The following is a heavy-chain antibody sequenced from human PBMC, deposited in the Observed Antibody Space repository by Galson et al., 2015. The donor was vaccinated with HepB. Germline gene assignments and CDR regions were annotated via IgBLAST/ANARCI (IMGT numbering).Heavy chain of an antibody. Sequence: SLRLSCAASGFTFSSYAMHWVRQAPGKGLGWVAVISYDGSNKYYADSVKGRFTISRDNSKNTLYLQMNSLRAEDTAVYYCARDPQRAWRLWLPPYFVYWGQGTLVTVSS. J-gene: IGHJ4*02. CDR1: GFTFSSYA. V-gene: IGHV3-30-3*01. D-gene: IGHD3-10*01. CDR2: ISYDGSNK. CDR3: ARDPQRAWRLWLPPYFVY.